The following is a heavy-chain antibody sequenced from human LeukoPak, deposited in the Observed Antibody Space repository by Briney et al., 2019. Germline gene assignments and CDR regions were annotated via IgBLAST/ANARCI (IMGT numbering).Heavy chain of an antibody. V-gene: IGHV3-48*02. J-gene: IGHJ3*01. CDR3: ARDLNYAFDL. CDR1: GFTLSSYS. CDR2: IRSSSSTI. Sequence: GGSLRLSCAASGFTLSSYSMNWVRQAPGKGLEWISYIRSSSSTIYYADSVKGRFSISVDYAKSSLFLQMSSLSDEDTAVYYCARDLNYAFDLWGQGTMVTVSS.